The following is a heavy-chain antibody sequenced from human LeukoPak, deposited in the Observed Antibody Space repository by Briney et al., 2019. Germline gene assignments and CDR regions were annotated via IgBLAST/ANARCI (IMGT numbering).Heavy chain of an antibody. Sequence: AAVEVSFKPSGYSFTSYGISWVRQAPGQGLEWMGWISPYNGDTNYAPKFQGRVTMTTDTPTTIAYMELSRLRAHDTAVYYCARVNDYGGRIINYSDYWGQGTVVSVFS. CDR2: ISPYNGDT. CDR3: ARVNDYGGRIINYSDY. CDR1: GYSFTSYG. D-gene: IGHD4-23*01. J-gene: IGHJ4*02. V-gene: IGHV1-18*01.